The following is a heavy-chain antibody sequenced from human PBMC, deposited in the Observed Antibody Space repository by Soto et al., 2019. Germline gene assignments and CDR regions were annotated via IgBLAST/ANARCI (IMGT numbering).Heavy chain of an antibody. J-gene: IGHJ6*02. CDR2: LSSTGGST. V-gene: IGHV3-23*01. Sequence: EVQLLESGGGLAQPGGSLRLSCEVSGFTFRKYVMTWVRQAPGKGLEWVSSLSSTGGSTYYADSVKGRFTVSRDNSKNTLFLQTNSLRAEDTAIYYCAKDQGFLEWTPQGGLAVWGPGTTVAVSS. D-gene: IGHD3-3*01. CDR3: AKDQGFLEWTPQGGLAV. CDR1: GFTFRKYV.